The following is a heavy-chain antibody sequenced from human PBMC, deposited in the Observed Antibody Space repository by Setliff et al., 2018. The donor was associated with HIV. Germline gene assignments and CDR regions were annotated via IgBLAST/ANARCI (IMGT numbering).Heavy chain of an antibody. CDR3: VRQILDIVVMVGATVSSDFDI. D-gene: IGHD2-15*01. CDR2: IYNNSRP. V-gene: IGHV4-59*08. J-gene: IGHJ3*02. Sequence: SETLSLTCTVSGGSITSHYWTWIRQPPGKGLEWIGFIYNNSRPVYNPSLKSRLTISMDPSESQFSLNLSPVNAADTAVYFCVRQILDIVVMVGATVSSDFDIWGQGTMVTVSS. CDR1: GGSITSHY.